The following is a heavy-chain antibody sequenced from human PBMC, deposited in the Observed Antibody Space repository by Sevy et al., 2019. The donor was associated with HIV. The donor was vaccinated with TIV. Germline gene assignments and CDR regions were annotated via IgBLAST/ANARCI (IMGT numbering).Heavy chain of an antibody. CDR2: ISASGTNI. Sequence: GGSLRLSCAASGFTFSSYSMNWVRQAPGKGLEWVLSISASGTNIYYADSVKGRFTISRDNTNNSLYLQMSSLRAEDTAVYYCARDLPPSATTVPHFDCWGQGTLVTVSS. CDR1: GFTFSSYS. CDR3: ARDLPPSATTVPHFDC. V-gene: IGHV3-21*01. J-gene: IGHJ4*02. D-gene: IGHD4-17*01.